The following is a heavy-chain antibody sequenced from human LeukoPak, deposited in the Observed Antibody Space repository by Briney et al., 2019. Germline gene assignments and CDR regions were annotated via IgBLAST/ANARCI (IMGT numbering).Heavy chain of an antibody. Sequence: GGSLRLSCAASGFTFRSYGMHWVRQAPGKGLEWVAVISYDGSNKYYADSVKGRFTISGDNSKNTLYLQMNSLRAEDTAVYYCASDTAMAPSYYYGMDVWGQGTTVTVSS. J-gene: IGHJ6*02. D-gene: IGHD5-18*01. V-gene: IGHV3-30*03. CDR2: ISYDGSNK. CDR3: ASDTAMAPSYYYGMDV. CDR1: GFTFRSYG.